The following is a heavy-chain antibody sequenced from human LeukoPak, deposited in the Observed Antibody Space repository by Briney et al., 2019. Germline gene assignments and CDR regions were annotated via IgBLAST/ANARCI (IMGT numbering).Heavy chain of an antibody. V-gene: IGHV4-30-4*08. CDR3: ARVSLTVSSSYNYYYMEF. Sequence: PSQTLSLTCTVSGGSISSGDYYWRWLRQPPGRGREWMGNIYLSGSTYLNPSLRSRVTISLDMPKNQFSLKLSSVTAAGTAVYYCARVSLTVSSSYNYYYMEFWGKATTVTVSS. CDR1: GGSISSGDYY. CDR2: IYLSGST. J-gene: IGHJ6*03. D-gene: IGHD6-6*01.